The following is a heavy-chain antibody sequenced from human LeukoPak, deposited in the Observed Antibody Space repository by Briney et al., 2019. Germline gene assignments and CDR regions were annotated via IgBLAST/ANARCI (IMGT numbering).Heavy chain of an antibody. V-gene: IGHV3-23*01. CDR2: ISGSGGNT. J-gene: IGHJ5*02. D-gene: IGHD2-2*01. CDR1: GFTFSSYA. Sequence: GGSLRLSCAASGFTFSSYALSWVRQAPGKGLEWVSGISGSGGNTYYADSVKGRFTISRDKSKNTLYLQMNSPRGEDTAVYYCAKDRGSSMKYDWFDPWGQGTLVIVSS. CDR3: AKDRGSSMKYDWFDP.